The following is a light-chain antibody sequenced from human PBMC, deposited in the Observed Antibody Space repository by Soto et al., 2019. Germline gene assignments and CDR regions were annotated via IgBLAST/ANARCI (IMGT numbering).Light chain of an antibody. CDR2: EAS. J-gene: IGKJ1*01. CDR1: QSVTGSY. CDR3: QQYANSPRT. V-gene: IGKV3-20*01. Sequence: EIVLTQSPGTLSLSPGERASGSCRASQSVTGSYLAWYQQKPGQAPRLLIYEASSRATGIPDRFSGSGSGTDFTLTISRLEPEDFAVYYCQQYANSPRTFGQGTKVEIK.